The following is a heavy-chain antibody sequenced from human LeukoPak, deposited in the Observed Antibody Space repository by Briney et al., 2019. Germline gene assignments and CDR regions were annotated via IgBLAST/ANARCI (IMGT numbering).Heavy chain of an antibody. J-gene: IGHJ5*02. CDR2: VSDTGIT. Sequence: PSETLSLTCSVSGGSMKNSFWSWIRQPPGKGLEWLGYVSDTGITNSNPSLKSRVTFSIDKSKDQFYLKLRSETAADTALYCCARNRFQRSGAYWFDPWGRGTLVTVSS. D-gene: IGHD3-16*01. CDR1: GGSMKNSF. V-gene: IGHV4-59*01. CDR3: ARNRFQRSGAYWFDP.